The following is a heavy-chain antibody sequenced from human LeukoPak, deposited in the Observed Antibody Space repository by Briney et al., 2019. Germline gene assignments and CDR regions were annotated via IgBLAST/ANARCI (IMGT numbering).Heavy chain of an antibody. D-gene: IGHD3-9*01. CDR2: FTGSGGST. CDR1: GFTFSYLA. Sequence: GGSLRLSCAASGFTFSYLAMSWVRQAPGKGLEWVSGFTGSGGSTYYTDSVKGRFTISRDNFKNTLYLEMNSLRVEDTAVYYCARSGNDVLSGLDCWGQGTLVTVSS. CDR3: ARSGNDVLSGLDC. J-gene: IGHJ4*02. V-gene: IGHV3-23*01.